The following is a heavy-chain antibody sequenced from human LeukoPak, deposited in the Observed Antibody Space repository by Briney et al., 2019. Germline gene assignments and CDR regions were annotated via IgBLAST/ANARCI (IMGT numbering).Heavy chain of an antibody. Sequence: ASVKVSCKASGGTFSSYAISWVRQAPGQGLEWMGRIIPILGIANYAQKFQGRVTITADKSTSTAYMELSSLRSEDTAVYYCARDRRDYYDSSGYTSYYYYGMDVWGRGTTVTVSS. CDR3: ARDRRDYYDSSGYTSYYYYGMDV. CDR2: IIPILGIA. V-gene: IGHV1-69*04. CDR1: GGTFSSYA. D-gene: IGHD3-22*01. J-gene: IGHJ6*02.